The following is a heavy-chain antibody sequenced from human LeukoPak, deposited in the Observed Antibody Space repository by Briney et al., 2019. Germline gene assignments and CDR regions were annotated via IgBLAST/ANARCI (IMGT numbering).Heavy chain of an antibody. CDR3: ARRRRLPLVARPSSLDQ. J-gene: IGHJ4*02. V-gene: IGHV4-30-4*01. CDR1: GDSISIGDYR. CDR2: IYYIGTA. D-gene: IGHD6-6*01. Sequence: SETLSLTCSVSGDSISIGDYRWSWIRQSPGKGLEWIGYIYYIGTAYYNPSLRSRVALSADTSKNQFSLKLNSVTVADSAVYFCARRRRLPLVARPSSLDQWGQGTLVTVSS.